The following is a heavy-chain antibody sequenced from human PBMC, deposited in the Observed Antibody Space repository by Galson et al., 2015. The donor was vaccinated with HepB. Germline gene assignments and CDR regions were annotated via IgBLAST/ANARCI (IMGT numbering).Heavy chain of an antibody. CDR1: GFTFSRYW. D-gene: IGHD3-22*01. CDR3: ARDLENYYDGSGY. J-gene: IGHJ4*02. Sequence: SLRLSCAGSGFTFSRYWMSWVRQALGKGLEWVANIKQDGSEKYYVDSVKGRFTISRDNAKSSLYLQMNSLRAEDTAVYYRARDLENYYDGSGYWGQGTLVTVSS. V-gene: IGHV3-7*01. CDR2: IKQDGSEK.